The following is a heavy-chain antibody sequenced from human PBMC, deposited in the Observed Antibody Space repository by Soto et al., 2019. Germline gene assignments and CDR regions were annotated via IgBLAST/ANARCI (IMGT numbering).Heavy chain of an antibody. V-gene: IGHV5-10-1*01. CDR1: GYSFTSYW. J-gene: IGHJ4*02. CDR3: AGQSSQYYYDSSGYYVDY. Sequence: GESLKISCKGSGYSFTSYWISWVRQMPGKGLEWMGRIDPSDSYTNYSPSFQGHVTISADKSISTAYLQWSSLKASDTAMYYCAGQSSQYYYDSSGYYVDYWRQGTLVTVSS. D-gene: IGHD3-22*01. CDR2: IDPSDSYT.